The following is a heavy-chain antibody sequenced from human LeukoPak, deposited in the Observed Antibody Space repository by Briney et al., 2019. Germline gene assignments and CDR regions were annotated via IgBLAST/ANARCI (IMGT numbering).Heavy chain of an antibody. Sequence: SETLSLTCTVSGGSISSGSYYWSWIRQPAGKGLEWIGRIYTSGSTNYNPSLKSRVTISVDTSKNQFSLKLSSVTAADTAVYYCAREGRGRRATVTHFDYWGQGTLVTVSS. CDR3: AREGRGRRATVTHFDY. J-gene: IGHJ4*02. V-gene: IGHV4-61*02. CDR1: GGSISSGSYY. CDR2: IYTSGST. D-gene: IGHD4-17*01.